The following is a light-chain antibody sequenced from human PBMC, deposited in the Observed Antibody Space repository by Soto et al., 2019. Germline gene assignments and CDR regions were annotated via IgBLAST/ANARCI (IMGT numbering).Light chain of an antibody. J-gene: IGKJ1*01. CDR3: QQYNSDSLT. CDR2: NAS. V-gene: IGKV1-5*03. Sequence: IQMTQSPSTLSASVGDRVTITCRASPSISAWLAWYQQKPGKAPNLLISNASSLESGVTSSFSGSGAWTVFNLTNSSLHPDDFATYYCQQYNSDSLTFGQGTKVEIK. CDR1: PSISAW.